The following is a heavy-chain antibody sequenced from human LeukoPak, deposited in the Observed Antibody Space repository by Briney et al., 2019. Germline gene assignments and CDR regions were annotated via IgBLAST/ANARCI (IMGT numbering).Heavy chain of an antibody. V-gene: IGHV4-39*01. D-gene: IGHD3-22*01. Sequence: PSETLSLTCTVSGGSISSSSYYWGWIRQPPGKGLEWIGSIYYSGSTYYNPSLRSRVTISVDTSKNQFSLKLSSVTAADTTVYYCARQHRGYYGSSGYYYDYWGQGTLVTVSS. CDR1: GGSISSSSYY. J-gene: IGHJ4*02. CDR3: ARQHRGYYGSSGYYYDY. CDR2: IYYSGST.